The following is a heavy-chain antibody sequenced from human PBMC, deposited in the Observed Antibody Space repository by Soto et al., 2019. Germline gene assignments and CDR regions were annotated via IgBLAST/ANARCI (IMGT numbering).Heavy chain of an antibody. Sequence: GASVKVSCKASGYTFPSYGITWVRQAPGQGLEWMGWISAYNDNTNYAQKLQGRVTMTTDTSTSTAYMELRSLRSDDTAVYFCARSTTAGDFWGQGTLVTVSS. CDR3: ARSTTAGDF. CDR1: GYTFPSYG. CDR2: ISAYNDNT. V-gene: IGHV1-18*01. J-gene: IGHJ4*02. D-gene: IGHD1-26*01.